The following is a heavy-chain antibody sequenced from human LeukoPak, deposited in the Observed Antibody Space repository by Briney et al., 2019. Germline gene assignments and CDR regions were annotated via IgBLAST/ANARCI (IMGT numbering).Heavy chain of an antibody. D-gene: IGHD6-19*01. J-gene: IGHJ4*02. CDR3: ARDKTSGWYATFDY. Sequence: GGSLRLSCAASGFTFSREAMHWVRQDPDKGLEWVAVISNDGSKKQYADSAKGRFTISRDNSKNTLYLQMNSLRPEDTAVYYCARDKTSGWYATFDYWGQGTLVTVSS. V-gene: IGHV3-30-3*01. CDR2: ISNDGSKK. CDR1: GFTFSREA.